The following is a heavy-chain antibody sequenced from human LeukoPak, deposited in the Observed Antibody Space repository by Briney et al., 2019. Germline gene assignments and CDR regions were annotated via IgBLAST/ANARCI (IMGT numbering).Heavy chain of an antibody. Sequence: ASVKVSCKASGYTFTSYDINWVRQATGQGLEWMGWMNPNSGNTGYAQKFQGRVTITRNTSISTAYMELSSLRSEDTAVYYCARVKSVVPAAKAMRGAFDIWGQGTMVTVSS. V-gene: IGHV1-8*03. D-gene: IGHD2-2*01. J-gene: IGHJ3*02. CDR1: GYTFTSYD. CDR3: ARVKSVVPAAKAMRGAFDI. CDR2: MNPNSGNT.